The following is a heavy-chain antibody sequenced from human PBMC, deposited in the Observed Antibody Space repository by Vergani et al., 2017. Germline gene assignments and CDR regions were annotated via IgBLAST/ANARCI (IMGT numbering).Heavy chain of an antibody. J-gene: IGHJ5*02. CDR1: GFTFNQYG. CDR3: ARDWRLLYNRFDP. CDR2: IWYDGNNK. V-gene: IGHV3-33*01. Sequence: QVQLVESGGGVVQPVRSLRVSCAASGFTFNQYGMHCVRQEPRKGLECVAVIWYDGNNKQYADSVKGRFTISRDNSKITMYLQMNSLRDGETGVYYCARDWRLLYNRFDPWVQGTLDTDSS. D-gene: IGHD1-14*01.